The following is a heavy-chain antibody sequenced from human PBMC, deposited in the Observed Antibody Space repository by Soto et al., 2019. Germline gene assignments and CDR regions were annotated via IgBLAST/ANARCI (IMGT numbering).Heavy chain of an antibody. D-gene: IGHD3-10*01. CDR2: ISYDGSNK. V-gene: IGHV3-30*18. Sequence: PGGSLRLSCAASGFTFSSYGMHWVRQAPGKGLEWVAVISYDGSNKYYADSVKGRFTISRDNSKNTLYLQMNSLRAEDTAVYYCAKDLSVTMVRGVDWNYYYYYGMDVWGQGTTVTVSS. CDR3: AKDLSVTMVRGVDWNYYYYYGMDV. CDR1: GFTFSSYG. J-gene: IGHJ6*02.